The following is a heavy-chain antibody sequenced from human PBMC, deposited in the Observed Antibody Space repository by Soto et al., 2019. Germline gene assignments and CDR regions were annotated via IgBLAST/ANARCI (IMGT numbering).Heavy chain of an antibody. D-gene: IGHD4-17*01. CDR1: GFTFTDYA. CDR3: ARRMRDYGGSDY. J-gene: IGHJ4*02. CDR2: ISYDGSNK. Sequence: VQLVESGGGVVQPGRSLTLSCAASGFTFTDYAVHWVRQAPGKGLEWVAIISYDGSNKYYADSVKGRFTISRDNSKNTLFLQINSLRPEDTAVYYCARRMRDYGGSDYWGQGTLVTVSS. V-gene: IGHV3-30-3*01.